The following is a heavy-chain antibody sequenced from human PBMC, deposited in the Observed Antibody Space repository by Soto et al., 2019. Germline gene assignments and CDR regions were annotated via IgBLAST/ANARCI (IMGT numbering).Heavy chain of an antibody. CDR3: ATPSSGPRDDL. J-gene: IGHJ5*02. D-gene: IGHD3-22*01. Sequence: QDLLVQSGAEVKKPGASVKVSCRTSTNTFTTYFIHWVRQAPGQGLEWMGMIYPSGGITDYAQSFQDRFTMTRDTSTSTVYMELRSLRSQDTAVYYCATPSSGPRDDLWGQGTLVTVSS. V-gene: IGHV1-46*01. CDR1: TNTFTTYF. CDR2: IYPSGGIT.